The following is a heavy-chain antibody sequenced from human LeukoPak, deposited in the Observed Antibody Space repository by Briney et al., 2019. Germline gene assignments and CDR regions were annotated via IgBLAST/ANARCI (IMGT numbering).Heavy chain of an antibody. J-gene: IGHJ6*02. D-gene: IGHD2-2*01. CDR3: AREYCSSTSCPYYYYYGMDV. CDR1: GYTFTSYD. V-gene: IGHV1-8*01. Sequence: ASVKVSCKASGYTFTSYDINWVRQAPGQGLEWMGWMNPNSGNTGYAQKFQGRVTMTRNTSISTAYMELSSLRSEDTAVYYCAREYCSSTSCPYYYYYGMDVWGQGTTVTVSS. CDR2: MNPNSGNT.